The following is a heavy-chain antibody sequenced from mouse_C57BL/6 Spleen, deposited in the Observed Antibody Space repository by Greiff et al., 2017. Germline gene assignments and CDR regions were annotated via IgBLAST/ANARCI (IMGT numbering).Heavy chain of an antibody. J-gene: IGHJ3*01. CDR1: GYAFTNYL. D-gene: IGHD1-1*01. Sequence: QVQLQQSGAELVRPGTSVKVSCKASGYAFTNYLIEWVKQRPGQGLEWIGVINPGGGGTNYDEKFKGKATLTADKSSSTAYMQRSSLTSEDAAVYFCAGSGDYGSPLFAYWGQGTLVTVSA. CDR2: INPGGGGT. V-gene: IGHV1-54*01. CDR3: AGSGDYGSPLFAY.